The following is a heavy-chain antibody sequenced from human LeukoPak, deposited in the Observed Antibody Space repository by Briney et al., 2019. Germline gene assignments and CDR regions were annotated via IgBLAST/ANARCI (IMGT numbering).Heavy chain of an antibody. D-gene: IGHD6-13*01. CDR1: GGSISSYY. CDR2: IYTSGST. CDR3: ARAWSSSSWYGFDY. Sequence: TSETLSLTCTVSGGSISSYYWSWIRQPAGKGLEWIGRIYTSGSTNYNPSLKNRVTMSVDTSKNQFSLKLSSVTAADTAVYYCARAWSSSSWYGFDYWGQGTLVTVSS. J-gene: IGHJ4*02. V-gene: IGHV4-4*07.